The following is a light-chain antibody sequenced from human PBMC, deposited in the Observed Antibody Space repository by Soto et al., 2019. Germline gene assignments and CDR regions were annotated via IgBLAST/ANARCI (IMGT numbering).Light chain of an antibody. CDR3: QQYGSSPRT. CDR2: GAS. V-gene: IGKV3-20*01. J-gene: IGKJ1*01. CDR1: QSVSSSY. Sequence: TLSLSPGERATLSCRASQSVSSSYLAWYQQKPGQAPRLLIYGASSRATGIPDRFSGSGSGTDFTLTISRLEPEDFAVYYCQQYGSSPRTFGQGTKVDIK.